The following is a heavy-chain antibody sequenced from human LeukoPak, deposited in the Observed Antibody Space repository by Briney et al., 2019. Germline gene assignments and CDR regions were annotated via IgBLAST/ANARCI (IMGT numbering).Heavy chain of an antibody. V-gene: IGHV1-46*01. Sequence: ASVKVSCKASGYTFTSYYMHWVRQAPGQGLEWMGLINPSSGYTTYAQKFQGGVTMTWDTSTSTVYMDVSSLRSEDTAIYYCARVAAYDLDYWGQGSLVTVSS. CDR2: INPSSGYT. J-gene: IGHJ4*02. CDR1: GYTFTSYY. CDR3: ARVAAYDLDY. D-gene: IGHD3-22*01.